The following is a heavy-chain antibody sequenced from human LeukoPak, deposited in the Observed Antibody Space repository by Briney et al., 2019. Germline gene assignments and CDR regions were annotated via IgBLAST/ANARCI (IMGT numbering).Heavy chain of an antibody. CDR1: GFTFSAYA. V-gene: IGHV3-64D*09. Sequence: SGGSLRLSCSASGFTFSAYAMHWVRQAPGKGLEYVSAINSNGASTYYADSVKGRFTISRDSARNTVYLQMSSLRPEDTAVYYCVKETFTVTSPFDYWGQGTLVTVST. CDR3: VKETFTVTSPFDY. CDR2: INSNGAST. J-gene: IGHJ4*02. D-gene: IGHD3-16*01.